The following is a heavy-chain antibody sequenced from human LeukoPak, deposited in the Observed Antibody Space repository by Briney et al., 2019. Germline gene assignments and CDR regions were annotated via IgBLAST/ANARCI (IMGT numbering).Heavy chain of an antibody. J-gene: IGHJ4*02. CDR2: IYSGGLT. V-gene: IGHV3-53*01. D-gene: IGHD5-18*01. CDR1: GFTVSNNY. CDR3: ARRGYTYGYFDY. Sequence: GGSLRLSCAASGFTVSNNYMSWVRQAPGKGLEWVSVIYSGGLTYYVDSVKGRFTISRDNSKNMLYLQMNSLRADDTAVYYCARRGYTYGYFDYWGQGTLVTVSS.